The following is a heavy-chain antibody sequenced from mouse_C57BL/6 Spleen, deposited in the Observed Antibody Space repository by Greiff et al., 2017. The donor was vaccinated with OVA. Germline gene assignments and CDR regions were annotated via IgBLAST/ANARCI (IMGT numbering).Heavy chain of an antibody. CDR2: INPNSGGT. Sequence: EVQLQQSGAELVKPGASVKMSCKASGYTFPDYNMHWVKQSHGKSLEWIGYINPNSGGTSYNQKFKGKATLTANKSSSTAYMELRSLTSEDAAVYYCARDDNFSRDYWGQGTSVTVSS. CDR1: GYTFPDYN. V-gene: IGHV1-22*01. D-gene: IGHD2-1*01. CDR3: ARDDNFSRDY. J-gene: IGHJ4*01.